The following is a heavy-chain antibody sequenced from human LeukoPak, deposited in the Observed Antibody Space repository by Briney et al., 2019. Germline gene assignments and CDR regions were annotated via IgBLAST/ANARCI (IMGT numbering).Heavy chain of an antibody. D-gene: IGHD3-9*01. Sequence: GGSLRLSCAASGFTFSSYAMSWVRQAPGKGLEWVSGISGSGGSTYYADSVKGRFTTSRDNSKNTLYLQMNSLRAEDTAVYYCAKVKLETTGYSGLDYWGQGTLVTVSS. CDR3: AKVKLETTGYSGLDY. CDR1: GFTFSSYA. CDR2: ISGSGGST. J-gene: IGHJ4*02. V-gene: IGHV3-23*01.